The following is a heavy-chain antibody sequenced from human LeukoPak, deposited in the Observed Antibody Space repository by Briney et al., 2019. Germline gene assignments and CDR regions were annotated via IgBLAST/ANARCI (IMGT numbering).Heavy chain of an antibody. CDR2: IYHSGST. CDR1: GASISSSNW. CDR3: ARDREQRKRTGFDP. Sequence: SETLSLTCAVSGASISSSNWWSWVRQPPGKGLEWIGEIYHSGSTNYNPSLRSRVTISADKSKNQFSLRLSSVTAADTAVYYCARDREQRKRTGFDPWGQGTLVTVSS. J-gene: IGHJ5*02. V-gene: IGHV4-4*02. D-gene: IGHD1/OR15-1a*01.